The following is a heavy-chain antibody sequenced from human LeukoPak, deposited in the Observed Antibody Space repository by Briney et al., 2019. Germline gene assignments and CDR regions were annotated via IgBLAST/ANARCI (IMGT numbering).Heavy chain of an antibody. CDR3: ANARFGGHGY. CDR2: ISGNGDIG. D-gene: IGHD3-16*01. V-gene: IGHV3-23*01. CDR1: GFTFSGYA. J-gene: IGHJ4*02. Sequence: GGSLRLSCAVSGFTFSGYAMSWVRQAPGKGLEWVSGISGNGDIGQYADSVKGRFTISRDNSKSILFLQMNNLGVDDTAVYFCANARFGGHGYWGQGVLVTVSS.